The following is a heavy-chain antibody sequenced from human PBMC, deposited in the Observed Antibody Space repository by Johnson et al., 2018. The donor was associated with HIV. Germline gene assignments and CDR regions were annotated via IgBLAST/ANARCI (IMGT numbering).Heavy chain of an antibody. V-gene: IGHV3-30*04. CDR3: ARTTYSSPGAFDI. Sequence: QVQLVESGGGVVQPGRSLRLSFAASGFTFSSSAMHWVRQAPGKGLEWVAVIWYDGSNKYYADSVKGRFTISRDNSKNTLYLQMNSLRAEDTAVYYCARTTYSSPGAFDIWGQGTMVTVSS. J-gene: IGHJ3*02. D-gene: IGHD6-19*01. CDR1: GFTFSSSA. CDR2: IWYDGSNK.